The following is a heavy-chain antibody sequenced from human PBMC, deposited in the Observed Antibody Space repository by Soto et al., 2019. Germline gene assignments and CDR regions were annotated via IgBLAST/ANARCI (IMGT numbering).Heavy chain of an antibody. D-gene: IGHD4-17*01. J-gene: IGHJ4*02. V-gene: IGHV2-5*02. CDR3: AKKGGGDYSLCC. CDR2: IYWDDSK. Sequence: QITLKESGPTLVKPTQTLTLTCSFSGFSLSTNGVGVGWIRQPPGKALEWLALIYWDDSKHYSPSRNSRLTITKDTSRNLVVLTMTNMDPVDTATDYWAKKGGGDYSLCCWGQGTLVTVSS. CDR1: GFSLSTNGVG.